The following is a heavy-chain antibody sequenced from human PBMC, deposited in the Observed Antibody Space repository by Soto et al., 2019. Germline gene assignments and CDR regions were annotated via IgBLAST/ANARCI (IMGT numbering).Heavy chain of an antibody. CDR2: IYHSGTT. J-gene: IGHJ4*02. Sequence: QVQLQESGPGLVKPPGTRSLTSAVPVGSITIVICGLWVGLPPGKGLEWIGEIYHSGTTNYNPSLKSRVTISVDKSNNQFSLKLTSLTAADTAVYFCTRRGDGSGSLDYWGQGTLVTVFS. CDR3: TRRGDGSGSLDY. CDR1: VGSITIVIC. D-gene: IGHD3-10*01. V-gene: IGHV4-4*01.